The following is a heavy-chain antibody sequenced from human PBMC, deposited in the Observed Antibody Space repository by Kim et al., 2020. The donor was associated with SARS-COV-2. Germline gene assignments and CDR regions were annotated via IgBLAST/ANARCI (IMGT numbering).Heavy chain of an antibody. CDR1: GGSISSYY. CDR2: MFYSGST. J-gene: IGHJ5*02. D-gene: IGHD4-17*01. CDR3: ARQRQDYGDYRSRGIDP. V-gene: IGHV4-59*08. Sequence: SETLSLNCTVSGGSISSYYWTWIRQPPGKGLEWIGYMFYSGSTNYSPSLKSRVAISVDASKNQFFLKLSSVTAADTAVYYCARQRQDYGDYRSRGIDPWG.